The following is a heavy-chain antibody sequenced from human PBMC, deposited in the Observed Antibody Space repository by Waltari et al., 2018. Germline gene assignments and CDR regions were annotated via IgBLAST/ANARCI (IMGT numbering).Heavy chain of an antibody. CDR1: GYTFTGYY. CDR3: ARGQYSGYDWWRGPALDYFDY. J-gene: IGHJ4*02. CDR2: INPNSGGT. D-gene: IGHD5-12*01. Sequence: QVQLVQSGAEVKKPGASVKVSCKASGYTFTGYYMHWVRQAPGQGLEWMGWINPNSGGTNYAQKFQGSVTMTRDTSINTAYMELSRLRSDDTAVYYCARGQYSGYDWWRGPALDYFDYWGQGTLVTVSS. V-gene: IGHV1-2*02.